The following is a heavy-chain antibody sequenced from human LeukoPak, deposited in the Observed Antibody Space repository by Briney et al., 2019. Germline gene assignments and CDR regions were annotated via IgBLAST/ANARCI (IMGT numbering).Heavy chain of an antibody. V-gene: IGHV4-59*01. D-gene: IGHD6-13*01. CDR1: SVTSNCYH. CDR2: IYYSGST. J-gene: IGHJ4*02. CDR3: ARDRSGYSSSWYDY. Sequence: PSVTLSFTSTVSSVTSNCYHWSWQPQPPGKGLKGIGNIYYSGSTNYNQSHNSRITIRVDTSKNPFSLMLSPMTAAAPAVYYCARDRSGYSSSWYDYWGQGTLVTASS.